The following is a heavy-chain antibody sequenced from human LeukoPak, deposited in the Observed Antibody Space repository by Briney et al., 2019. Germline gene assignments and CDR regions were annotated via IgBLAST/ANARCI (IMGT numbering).Heavy chain of an antibody. D-gene: IGHD6-19*01. V-gene: IGHV4-34*01. CDR3: ARPGYSGFDYSSGWWNCFDP. J-gene: IGHJ5*02. CDR2: INHSGST. Sequence: SETLSLTCTVSGDSISSYYWSRIRQPPGKGLEWIGEINHSGSTNYNPSLKSRVTISVDTSKNQFSLKLSSMTAADTAIYYCARPGYSGFDYSSGWWNCFDPWGQGTLVTVSS. CDR1: GDSISSYY.